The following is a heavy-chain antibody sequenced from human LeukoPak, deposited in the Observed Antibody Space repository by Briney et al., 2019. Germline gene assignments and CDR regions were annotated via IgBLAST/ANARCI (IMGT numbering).Heavy chain of an antibody. V-gene: IGHV3-30*18. Sequence: PGGSLRLSCAASGFTFNTYGMHWVRQAPGKGLQWVAGISNDGSNKNYVDSVKGRFTISRDNSKNTMYLQMNSLRAEDTAVYYCAKTSYCTSTSCYFSGYAHRPLDSWGQGTLVTVSS. CDR1: GFTFNTYG. J-gene: IGHJ4*02. D-gene: IGHD2-2*01. CDR3: AKTSYCTSTSCYFSGYAHRPLDS. CDR2: ISNDGSNK.